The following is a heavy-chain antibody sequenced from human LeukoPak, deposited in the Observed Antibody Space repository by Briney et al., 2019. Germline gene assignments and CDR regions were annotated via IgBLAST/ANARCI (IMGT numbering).Heavy chain of an antibody. CDR2: ISGRGDGT. Sequence: GGSLRLSCAASGFPFSTYAMTWLRQAPGKGLEWVSVISGRGDGTHYADSVKGRFCISRDNSKNTMYLQMNSLRAEDTALYYCVKGCSRTDCYTSECWGQGTLVTVSS. D-gene: IGHD2-2*02. CDR3: VKGCSRTDCYTSEC. V-gene: IGHV3-23*01. J-gene: IGHJ4*02. CDR1: GFPFSTYA.